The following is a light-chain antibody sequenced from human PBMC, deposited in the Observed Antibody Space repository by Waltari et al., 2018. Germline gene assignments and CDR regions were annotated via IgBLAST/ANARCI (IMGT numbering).Light chain of an antibody. Sequence: EIVMTQSPATLSVSPGERATLPCRASQSVRSNLAWYQQKPGQAPRLLIFHASTRATGIPARFSGSGSGTEFTLTISSLQSEDFAVYYCHQYNNWPPKYTFGQGTKLEIK. V-gene: IGKV3-15*01. CDR2: HAS. J-gene: IGKJ2*01. CDR1: QSVRSN. CDR3: HQYNNWPPKYT.